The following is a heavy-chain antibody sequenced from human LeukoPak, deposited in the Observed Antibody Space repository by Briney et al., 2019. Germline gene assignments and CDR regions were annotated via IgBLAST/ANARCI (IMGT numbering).Heavy chain of an antibody. V-gene: IGHV1-18*01. Sequence: ASVKVSCKASGYTFTSYGISWVRQAPGQGLEWMGWISAYNGNTNYAQKLQGRVTMTTDTSTSTAYMELRSLRSDDTAVYYRASTDGSGYYFDYWGQGTLVTVSS. D-gene: IGHD3-10*01. CDR2: ISAYNGNT. CDR3: ASTDGSGYYFDY. J-gene: IGHJ4*02. CDR1: GYTFTSYG.